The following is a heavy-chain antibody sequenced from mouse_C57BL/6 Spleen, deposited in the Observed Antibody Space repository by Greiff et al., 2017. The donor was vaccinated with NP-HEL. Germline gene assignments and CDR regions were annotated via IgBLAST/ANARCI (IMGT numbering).Heavy chain of an antibody. CDR1: GFTFSDYG. Sequence: EVQGVESGGGLVKPGGSLKLSCAASGFTFSDYGMHWVRQAPEKGLEWVAYISSGSSTIYYADTVKGRFTISRDNAKNTLFLQMTSLRSEDTAMDYCARPLLTGPYYCAMDYWGQGTSVTVSS. V-gene: IGHV5-17*01. D-gene: IGHD4-1*01. CDR3: ARPLLTGPYYCAMDY. CDR2: ISSGSSTI. J-gene: IGHJ4*01.